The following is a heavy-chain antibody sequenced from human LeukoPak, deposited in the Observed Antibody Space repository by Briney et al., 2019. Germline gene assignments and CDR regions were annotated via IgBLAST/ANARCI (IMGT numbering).Heavy chain of an antibody. J-gene: IGHJ4*02. CDR2: ISASGGST. V-gene: IGHV3-23*01. CDR3: AKGRVSDQ. CDR1: GFTFSSYA. D-gene: IGHD2-8*01. Sequence: GGSLRLSCAASGFTFSSYAMSWVRQAPGKGLEWVSAISASGGSTYYADSVNGRFTISRDNSKNTLYLEMNSLRAEDTAIYYCAKGRVSDQWGRGTLVTVSS.